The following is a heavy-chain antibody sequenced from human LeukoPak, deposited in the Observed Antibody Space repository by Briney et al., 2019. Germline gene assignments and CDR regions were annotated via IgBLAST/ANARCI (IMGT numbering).Heavy chain of an antibody. Sequence: GGSLRLSCATSGFNFSDSRMTWVRQAPGKGLQWVANINRDGTEKHFLDSVEGRFTISRDNAKKSLYLQMSSLKPQDTAVYFCVRGDWYFESWGQGTLVTVSS. J-gene: IGHJ4*02. D-gene: IGHD2-21*01. CDR1: GFNFSDSR. CDR3: VRGDWYFES. CDR2: INRDGTEK. V-gene: IGHV3-7*04.